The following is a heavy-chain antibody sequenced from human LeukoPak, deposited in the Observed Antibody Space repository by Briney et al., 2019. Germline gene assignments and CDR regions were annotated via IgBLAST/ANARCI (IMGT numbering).Heavy chain of an antibody. Sequence: SETLSLTCTVSGGSISSSSYYWGWIRQPPGKGLEWIGSIYYSGSTYYNPSLKSRVTISVDTSKNQFSLKLSSVTAADTAVYYCARYGGVTFDYWGQGTLVTVSS. V-gene: IGHV4-39*07. D-gene: IGHD3-16*01. CDR1: GGSISSSSYY. CDR2: IYYSGST. CDR3: ARYGGVTFDY. J-gene: IGHJ4*02.